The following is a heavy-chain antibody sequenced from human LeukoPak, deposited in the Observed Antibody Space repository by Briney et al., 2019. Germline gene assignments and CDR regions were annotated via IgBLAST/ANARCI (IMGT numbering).Heavy chain of an antibody. CDR2: IYYSGST. CDR3: ARTTGEPGYDFWSGYYTPYYMDV. CDR1: GGSISSSSYY. J-gene: IGHJ6*03. V-gene: IGHV4-39*01. D-gene: IGHD3-3*01. Sequence: SQTLSLTCTVSGGSISSSSYYWGWIRQPPGKGLEWIGSIYYSGSTYYNPSLKSRVTISVDTSKNQFSLKLSSVTAADTAVYYCARTTGEPGYDFWSGYYTPYYMDVWGKGTTVTVS.